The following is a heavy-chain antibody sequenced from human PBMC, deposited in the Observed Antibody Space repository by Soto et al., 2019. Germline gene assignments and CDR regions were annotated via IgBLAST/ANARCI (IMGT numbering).Heavy chain of an antibody. CDR3: AKDFGSAARPLLKDAFDI. CDR1: GFTFDDYA. V-gene: IGHV3-9*01. CDR2: ISWNSGSI. J-gene: IGHJ3*02. D-gene: IGHD6-6*01. Sequence: EVQLVESGGGLVQPGRSLRLSCAASGFTFDDYAMHWVRQAPGKGLEWVSGISWNSGSIGYADSVKGRFTISRDNAKNYMYLQMNSLRAEDRALYYCAKDFGSAARPLLKDAFDIWGQGTMVTVSS.